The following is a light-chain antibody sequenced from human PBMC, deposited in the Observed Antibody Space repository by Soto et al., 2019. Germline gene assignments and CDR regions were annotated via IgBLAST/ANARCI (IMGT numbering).Light chain of an antibody. Sequence: ALTQPPSASGSPGQSVAISCTGTSSDIGGYNYVSWYQIHPGKAPKLMIYEVNKRPSGVPDRFSGSKSGNTASLIVSGLQAEDEADYYCSSYAGSNMGVFGGGTQLTVL. J-gene: IGLJ2*01. CDR3: SSYAGSNMGV. CDR2: EVN. V-gene: IGLV2-8*01. CDR1: SSDIGGYNY.